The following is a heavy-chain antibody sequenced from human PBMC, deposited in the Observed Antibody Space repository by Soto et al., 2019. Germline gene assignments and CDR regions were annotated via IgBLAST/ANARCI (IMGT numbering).Heavy chain of an antibody. CDR1: GFTFSSYA. J-gene: IGHJ3*02. V-gene: IGHV3-23*01. CDR2: ISGSGGST. Sequence: QAGGSLRLSCAASGFTFSSYAMSWVRQAPGKGLEWVSAISGSGGSTYYADSVKGRFTISRDNSKNTLYLQMNSLRAEDTAVYYCAKDRWELLLAFDIWGQGTMVTVSS. CDR3: AKDRWELLLAFDI. D-gene: IGHD1-26*01.